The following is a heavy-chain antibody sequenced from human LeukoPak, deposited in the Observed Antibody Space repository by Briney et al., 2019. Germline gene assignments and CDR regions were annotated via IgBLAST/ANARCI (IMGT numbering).Heavy chain of an antibody. J-gene: IGHJ4*02. CDR1: GFIFSSYG. CDR3: AKGETYDYVWGSYRH. D-gene: IGHD3-16*02. V-gene: IGHV3-30*02. CDR2: IRYDGSNK. Sequence: GGSLRLSCAASGFIFSSYGMHWVRQAPGKGLEWVAFIRYDGSNKYYADSVKGRFTISRDNSKNTLYLQMNSLRAEDMAVYYCAKGETYDYVWGSYRHWGQGTLVTVSS.